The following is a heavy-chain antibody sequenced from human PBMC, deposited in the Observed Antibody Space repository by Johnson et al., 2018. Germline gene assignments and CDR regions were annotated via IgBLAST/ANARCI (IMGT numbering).Heavy chain of an antibody. CDR2: INSDGSST. CDR3: ANIDTSGRGAYFQY. J-gene: IGHJ1*01. D-gene: IGHD3-22*01. Sequence: QLVESGGGVVQPGRSLRLSCAASGFTFSSYGMHWVRQAPGKGLVWVSRINSDGSSTSYADSVKGRFTISRDSAKSSLYLQMNSLRAEDTAVYYCANIDTSGRGAYFQYWGQGTLVTVSS. CDR1: GFTFSSYG. V-gene: IGHV3-74*02.